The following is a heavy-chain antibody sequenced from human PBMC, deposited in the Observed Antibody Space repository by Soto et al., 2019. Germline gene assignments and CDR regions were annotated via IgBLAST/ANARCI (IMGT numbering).Heavy chain of an antibody. CDR3: ARIGWGGDS. CDR1: GGSVRTGSYH. CDR2: IPNNGSP. J-gene: IGHJ4*02. D-gene: IGHD7-27*01. V-gene: IGHV4-61*01. Sequence: PSETLSLTCSVSGGSVRTGSYHWSWIRQPPGKGLEWIGFIPNNGSPDYNPFLKSRVVVSIDRSKNQFSLKVNSVTAADTAVYFCARIGWGGDSWGQGTLVTVSS.